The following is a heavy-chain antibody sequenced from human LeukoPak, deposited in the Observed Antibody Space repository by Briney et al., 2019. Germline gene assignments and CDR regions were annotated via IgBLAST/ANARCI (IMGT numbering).Heavy chain of an antibody. CDR2: INPSGGST. J-gene: IGHJ4*02. Sequence: ASVKVSCKASGYTFTSYYMHWVRQAPGQGLEWMGIINPSGGSTSYAQKFQGRVTMTRDTSTSTVYMELSSLRSEDTAVYYCAREVRTYSSSSTHFDYWGQGTLVTVSS. CDR3: AREVRTYSSSSTHFDY. CDR1: GYTFTSYY. V-gene: IGHV1-46*01. D-gene: IGHD6-6*01.